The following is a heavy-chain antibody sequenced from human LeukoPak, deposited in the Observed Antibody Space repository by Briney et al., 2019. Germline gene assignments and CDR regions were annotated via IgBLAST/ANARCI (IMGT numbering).Heavy chain of an antibody. D-gene: IGHD3-22*01. J-gene: IGHJ4*02. Sequence: GGSLRLSCAASGFTFSSYSRNWVRQAPGKGLEWVLSISSSSSYIYYADSVKGRFTISRDNAKNSLYLQMNSPRAEDTAVYYCARDYYYDSSGYPMDYWGQGTLVTVSS. V-gene: IGHV3-21*01. CDR3: ARDYYYDSSGYPMDY. CDR2: ISSSSSYI. CDR1: GFTFSSYS.